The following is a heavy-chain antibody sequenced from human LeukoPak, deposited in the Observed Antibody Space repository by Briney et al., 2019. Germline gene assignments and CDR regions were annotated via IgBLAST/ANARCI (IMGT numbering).Heavy chain of an antibody. V-gene: IGHV3-23*01. J-gene: IGHJ4*02. CDR2: ISGSDGST. CDR3: VRDSGDGDYEPLDS. Sequence: GGSLRLSCAASGFTFSSYAMSWVRQAPGKGLEWVSGISGSDGSTDYADSVKGRFTISRDNSKNTLYLQMNSLRAEDTAVYYCVRDSGDGDYEPLDSWGQGTLVTVSS. D-gene: IGHD4-17*01. CDR1: GFTFSSYA.